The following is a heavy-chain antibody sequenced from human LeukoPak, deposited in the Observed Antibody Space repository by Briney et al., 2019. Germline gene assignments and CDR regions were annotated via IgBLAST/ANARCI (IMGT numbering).Heavy chain of an antibody. J-gene: IGHJ6*02. V-gene: IGHV1-18*01. CDR2: ISAYNGNT. Sequence: ASVKVSCKASGYTFTSYGISWVRQALGQGLEWMGWISAYNGNTNYAQKLQGRVTMTTDTSTSTAYMELRSLRSDDTAVYYCARDYGDYNYYYYYGMDVWGQGTTVTVSS. D-gene: IGHD4-17*01. CDR1: GYTFTSYG. CDR3: ARDYGDYNYYYYYGMDV.